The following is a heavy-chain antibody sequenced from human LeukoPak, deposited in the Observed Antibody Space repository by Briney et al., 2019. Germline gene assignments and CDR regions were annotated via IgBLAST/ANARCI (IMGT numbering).Heavy chain of an antibody. Sequence: GGSLRLSCAASGFTFSNAWMSWVRHAPGKGLEWVGRIKSKTDGGTTDYAAPVKGRFTISRDDSKNTLYLQMNSLKTEDTAVYYCTTLAGTSLWFGELYYYFDYWGQGTLVTVSS. CDR3: TTLAGTSLWFGELYYYFDY. CDR2: IKSKTDGGTT. V-gene: IGHV3-15*01. D-gene: IGHD3-10*01. CDR1: GFTFSNAW. J-gene: IGHJ4*02.